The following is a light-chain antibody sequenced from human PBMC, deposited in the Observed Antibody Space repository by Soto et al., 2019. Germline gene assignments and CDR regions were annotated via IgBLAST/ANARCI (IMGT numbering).Light chain of an antibody. CDR2: NNN. Sequence: QSVPTQPPSASGTPGQRVTISCSGSSSNIGSNSVNWYQQLPGTAPKLLIYNNNHRPSGVPDRFSGSKSGTSASLAISGLQSEDEADYYCAAWDDSLNGHVVFGGGTKLTVL. CDR3: AAWDDSLNGHVV. CDR1: SSNIGSNS. V-gene: IGLV1-44*01. J-gene: IGLJ2*01.